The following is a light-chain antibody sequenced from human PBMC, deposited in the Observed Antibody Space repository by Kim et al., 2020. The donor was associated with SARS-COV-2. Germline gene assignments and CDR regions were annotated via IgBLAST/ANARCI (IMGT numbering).Light chain of an antibody. Sequence: SLSPGESATLSCRASQTVSSSNLAWYQQQPGQAPRLLIYGASSRATGVPDRFSGSGSGTDFTLTISRLEPEDSAVYYCQQYGDSQTFGQGTKLEI. V-gene: IGKV3-20*01. CDR1: QTVSSSN. CDR3: QQYGDSQT. J-gene: IGKJ2*01. CDR2: GAS.